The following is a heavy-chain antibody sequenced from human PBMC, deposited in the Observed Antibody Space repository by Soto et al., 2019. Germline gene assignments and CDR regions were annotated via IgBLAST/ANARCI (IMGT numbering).Heavy chain of an antibody. CDR1: GFTLSTYDMHWHD. J-gene: IGHJ6*02. D-gene: IGHD2-8*01. Sequence: SLRLSCAASGFTLSTYDMHWHDMHWVRQATGKSLERVAALSYAGDTYYPGSVKGRFTISRDNSKITLYLQMNSLRAEDTAVYYCARDLKYCTNGVCYEDYYYYGMDVWGQGTTVTVSS. V-gene: IGHV3-13*01. CDR3: ARDLKYCTNGVCYEDYYYYGMDV. CDR2: LSYAGDT.